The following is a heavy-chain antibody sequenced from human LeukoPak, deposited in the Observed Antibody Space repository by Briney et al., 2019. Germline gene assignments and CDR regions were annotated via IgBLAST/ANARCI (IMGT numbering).Heavy chain of an antibody. CDR3: ARGRSRHFDY. V-gene: IGHV1-8*03. CDR2: MNPNSGNT. CDR1: GYTFTNYD. J-gene: IGHJ4*02. Sequence: ASVKVSCKASGYTFTNYDINWVRQATGQRLEWMGWMNPNSGNTGYAQKFQGRVTITRNTSISTAYMDLSSLRSEDTAVYYCARGRSRHFDYWGQGTLLTVSS.